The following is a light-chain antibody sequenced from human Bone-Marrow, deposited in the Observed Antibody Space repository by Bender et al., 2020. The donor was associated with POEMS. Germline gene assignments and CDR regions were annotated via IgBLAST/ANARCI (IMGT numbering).Light chain of an antibody. CDR1: TSDVGAYNL. CDR2: EDI. CDR3: YSYGPSRSI. J-gene: IGLJ2*01. Sequence: QSALTQPASVSGSPGQSITISCTGSTSDVGAYNLVSWYQQQPGKAPRLILYEDIKRPSGVSDRFSGSKSGDTASLTISGLQAEDEADYYCYSYGPSRSIFGGGTRLTVL. V-gene: IGLV2-23*01.